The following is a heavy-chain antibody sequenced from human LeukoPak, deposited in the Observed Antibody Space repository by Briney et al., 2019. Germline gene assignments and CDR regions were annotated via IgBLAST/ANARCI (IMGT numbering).Heavy chain of an antibody. CDR2: ITHDGNTK. CDR1: GFTFSSYA. J-gene: IGHJ6*02. V-gene: IGHV3-30-3*01. D-gene: IGHD1-14*01. Sequence: GGSLRLSCAASGFTFSSYALHWVRQAPGKGLEWVATITHDGNTKHSADSVKGRFTISRDNSKDTPYLQMNSLRVEDTAVYYCARDGGNPRGYYHYGMDVWGRGTTVSVSS. CDR3: ARDGGNPRGYYHYGMDV.